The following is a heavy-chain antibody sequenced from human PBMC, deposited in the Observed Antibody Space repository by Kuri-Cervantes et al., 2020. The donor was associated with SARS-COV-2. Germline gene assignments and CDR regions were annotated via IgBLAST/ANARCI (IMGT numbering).Heavy chain of an antibody. D-gene: IGHD6-19*01. CDR3: ARLNLGSSGSYYFDY. J-gene: IGHJ4*02. V-gene: IGHV4-39*01. CDR1: GDSISTYY. CDR2: IYYSGST. Sequence: GSLRLSCTISGDSISTYYWGWIRQPPGKGLEWIGSIYYSGSTYYNPSLKSRVTISVDTSKNQFSLKLSSVTAADTAVFYCARLNLGSSGSYYFDYWGQGTLVTVSS.